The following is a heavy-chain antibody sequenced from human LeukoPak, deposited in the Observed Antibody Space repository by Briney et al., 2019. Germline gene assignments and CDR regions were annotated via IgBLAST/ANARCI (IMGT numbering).Heavy chain of an antibody. D-gene: IGHD6-19*01. Sequence: GMSLRLSCAASGFTFSTSAMHWVRQTPGKGLEWVAVMSHDGRHKYYADSVKGRFTISRDNSKNTLYLQMNSLRAEDTAVYYCAKVPERQWLATDYWGQGTLVTVSS. CDR2: MSHDGRHK. V-gene: IGHV3-30*04. CDR3: AKVPERQWLATDY. CDR1: GFTFSTSA. J-gene: IGHJ4*02.